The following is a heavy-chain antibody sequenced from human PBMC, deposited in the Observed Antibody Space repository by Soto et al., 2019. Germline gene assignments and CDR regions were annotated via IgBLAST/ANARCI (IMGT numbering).Heavy chain of an antibody. D-gene: IGHD2-2*01. CDR1: GGSISSYY. V-gene: IGHV4-59*08. J-gene: IGHJ6*03. CDR2: IYYSGST. Sequence: SETLSLTCTVSGGSISSYYWSWIRQPPGKGLEWIGYIYYSGSTNYNPSLKSRVTISVDTSKNQFSLKLSSVTAADTAVYYCARHKGGYCSSTSCYYVVTSYYYYYMDVWGKGTTVTVSS. CDR3: ARHKGGYCSSTSCYYVVTSYYYYYMDV.